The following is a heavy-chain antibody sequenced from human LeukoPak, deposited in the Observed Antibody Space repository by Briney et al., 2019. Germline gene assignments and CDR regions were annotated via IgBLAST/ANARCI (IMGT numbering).Heavy chain of an antibody. Sequence: SETLSLTCTVSGGSVNSGSYFWSWIRQPAGKGLEWIGRMFTTGTINYNPSLKSRVTISLDTSKNQFSLKLSSVTAADTAVYYCARLALQEVGATQTYYLDYWGQGTLVTVSS. J-gene: IGHJ4*02. D-gene: IGHD1-26*01. CDR2: MFTTGTI. V-gene: IGHV4-61*02. CDR3: ARLALQEVGATQTYYLDY. CDR1: GGSVNSGSYF.